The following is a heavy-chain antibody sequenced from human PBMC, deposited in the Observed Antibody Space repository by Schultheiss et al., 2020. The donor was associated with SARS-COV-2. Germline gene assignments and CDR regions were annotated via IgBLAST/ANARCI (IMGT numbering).Heavy chain of an antibody. Sequence: GGSLRLSCAASGFTFSSYWMSWVRQAPGKGLEWVAVIWYDGSNKYYADSVKGRFTISRDNSKNTLYLQMNSLRAGDTAVYYCARVLLQYVYMDVWGKGTTVTVSS. V-gene: IGHV3-33*08. J-gene: IGHJ6*03. CDR3: ARVLLQYVYMDV. CDR2: IWYDGSNK. CDR1: GFTFSSYW. D-gene: IGHD4-11*01.